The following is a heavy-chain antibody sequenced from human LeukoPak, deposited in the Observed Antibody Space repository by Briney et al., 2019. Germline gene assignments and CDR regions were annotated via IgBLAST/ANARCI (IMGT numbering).Heavy chain of an antibody. J-gene: IGHJ5*02. CDR2: INAGNGNT. CDR3: ARELGYCSSTSCYRKNWFDP. D-gene: IGHD2-2*02. Sequence: ASVKVSCKASRYTFTSYAMHWVRQAPGQRLEWMGWINAGNGNTKYSQKFQGRVTITRDTSASTAYMELSSLRSEDTAVYYCARELGYCSSTSCYRKNWFDPWGQGTLVTVSS. CDR1: RYTFTSYA. V-gene: IGHV1-3*01.